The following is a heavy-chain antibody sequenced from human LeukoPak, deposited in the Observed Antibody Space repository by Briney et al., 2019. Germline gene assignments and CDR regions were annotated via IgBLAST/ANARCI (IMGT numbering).Heavy chain of an antibody. J-gene: IGHJ4*02. Sequence: PGGSLRLSCSVSGFTFSTYVMHWVRQAPGKGLEYVSAFSSNGDNTYYADSVKGRFTISRDNSKNTLYLQMSSLRADDTVVYYCVRGTGYWGQGTLVTVSS. V-gene: IGHV3-64D*06. CDR2: FSSNGDNT. CDR1: GFTFSTYV. CDR3: VRGTGY.